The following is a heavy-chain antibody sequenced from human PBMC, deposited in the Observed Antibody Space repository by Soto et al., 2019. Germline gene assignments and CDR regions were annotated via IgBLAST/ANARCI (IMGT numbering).Heavy chain of an antibody. V-gene: IGHV1-18*01. CDR3: ARDQGKRFLEWFPQSDYYGMDA. Sequence: ASVKVSCKASGYTLTSYGISWVRQAPGQGLEWMGWISAYNGNTNYAQKLQGRVTMTTDTSTSTAYMELRRLRSDATAVYSCARDQGKRFLEWFPQSDYYGMDAWAQGTTGT. J-gene: IGHJ6*02. CDR2: ISAYNGNT. CDR1: GYTLTSYG. D-gene: IGHD3-3*01.